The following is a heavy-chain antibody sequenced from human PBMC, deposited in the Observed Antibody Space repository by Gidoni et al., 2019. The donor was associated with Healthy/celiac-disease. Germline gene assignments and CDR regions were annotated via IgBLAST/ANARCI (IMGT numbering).Heavy chain of an antibody. CDR2: IYYSGST. D-gene: IGHD2-2*01. CDR3: AREDIVVVPAAMRGWFDP. J-gene: IGHJ5*02. V-gene: IGHV4-31*03. CDR1: GGSISSGGYY. Sequence: QVQLQESGPGLVKPSQTLSLTCTVSGGSISSGGYYWSWIRQHPGKGLEWIGYIYYSGSTYYNPSLKSRVTISVDTSKNQFSLKLSSVTAADTAVYYCAREDIVVVPAAMRGWFDPWGQGTLVTVSS.